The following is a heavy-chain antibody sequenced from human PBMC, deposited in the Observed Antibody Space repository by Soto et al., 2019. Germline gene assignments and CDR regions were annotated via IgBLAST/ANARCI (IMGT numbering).Heavy chain of an antibody. CDR3: ASSREGGSGRYFDY. J-gene: IGHJ4*02. V-gene: IGHV1-18*01. Sequence: QVQLVQSGAEVRKPGASVKVSCKASGYTFTSYGLTWVRQAPGQGLEWMGWISAHNGNTNYAQKLQGRVTMTTDTSPSTAYMELRSLRSDDTAVYYCASSREGGSGRYFDYWGQGTLVTVSS. D-gene: IGHD1-26*01. CDR2: ISAHNGNT. CDR1: GYTFTSYG.